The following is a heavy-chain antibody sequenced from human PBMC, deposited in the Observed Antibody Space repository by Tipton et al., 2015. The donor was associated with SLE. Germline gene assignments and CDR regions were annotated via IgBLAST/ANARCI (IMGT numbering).Heavy chain of an antibody. CDR3: ARETEYYDILTGYSLDY. J-gene: IGHJ4*02. Sequence: RSLRLSCAASRFTFSSYAIHWVRQAPGEGLEWVALISSDGSNKYYADSVKGRFTISRDNSRNTLYLQMNSRRAEDTAVYYCARETEYYDILTGYSLDYWGQGTLVTVSS. CDR1: RFTFSSYA. V-gene: IGHV3-30-3*01. CDR2: ISSDGSNK. D-gene: IGHD3-9*01.